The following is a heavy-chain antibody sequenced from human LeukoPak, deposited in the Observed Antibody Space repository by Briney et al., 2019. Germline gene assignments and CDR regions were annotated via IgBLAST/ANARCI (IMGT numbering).Heavy chain of an antibody. CDR3: ARAQGQLWLRPGRDAFDI. D-gene: IGHD5-18*01. CDR1: GYTFTGYY. J-gene: IGHJ3*02. Sequence: GASVKVSCKASGYTFTGYYMHWVRQAPGQGLEWMGWINPNSGGTNYAQKFQGRVTMTRDTSISTAYMELSRLRSDDTAVYYCARAQGQLWLRPGRDAFDIWGQGTMVTVSS. CDR2: INPNSGGT. V-gene: IGHV1-2*02.